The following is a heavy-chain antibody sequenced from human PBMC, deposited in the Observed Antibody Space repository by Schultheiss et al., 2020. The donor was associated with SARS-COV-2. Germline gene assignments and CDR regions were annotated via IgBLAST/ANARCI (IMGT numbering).Heavy chain of an antibody. V-gene: IGHV1-18*01. CDR3: VRGGYFRFGYAFDV. CDR2: ISAYNGNT. Sequence: ASVKVSCKASGGTFSSYAISWVRQAPGQGLEWMGWISAYNGNTNYAQKLQGRVTMTTDTSTSTVYMELSSLRSEDTAVYYCVRGGYFRFGYAFDVWGQGTMVTVSS. D-gene: IGHD5-18*01. J-gene: IGHJ3*01. CDR1: GGTFSSYA.